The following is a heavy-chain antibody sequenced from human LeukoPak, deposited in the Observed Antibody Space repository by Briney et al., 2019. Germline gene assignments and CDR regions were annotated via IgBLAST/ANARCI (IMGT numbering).Heavy chain of an antibody. V-gene: IGHV3-53*01. D-gene: IGHD5-24*01. Sequence: GGSLRPSCAASGFTVSSNYMNWVRQAPGKGLQWVSVIYSGGGTYYADSVKGRFTISRDNSKNTLYLQVNSLRAEDTAVYFCARLGRDGYIDYWGQGTLVTVSS. CDR2: IYSGGGT. J-gene: IGHJ4*02. CDR1: GFTVSSNY. CDR3: ARLGRDGYIDY.